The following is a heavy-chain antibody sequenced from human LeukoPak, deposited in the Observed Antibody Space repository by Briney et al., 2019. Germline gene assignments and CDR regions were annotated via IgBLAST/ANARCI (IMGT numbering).Heavy chain of an antibody. CDR2: INAGNGNT. J-gene: IGHJ3*02. V-gene: IGHV1-3*01. CDR3: ARDGSYCSSTSCYGGAFDI. Sequence: RASVKVSCKASEYTFTSYAMHWVRQAPGQRLEWMGWINAGNGNTKYSQKFQGRVTITRDTSASTAYMELSSLRSEDTAVYYCARDGSYCSSTSCYGGAFDIWGQGTMVTVSS. D-gene: IGHD2-2*01. CDR1: EYTFTSYA.